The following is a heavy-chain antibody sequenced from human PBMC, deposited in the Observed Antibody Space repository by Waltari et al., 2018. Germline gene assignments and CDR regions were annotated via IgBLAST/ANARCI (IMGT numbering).Heavy chain of an antibody. CDR3: ASLGYDSSGYYHIYFDY. CDR1: GYTFTDYY. V-gene: IGHV1-69-2*01. J-gene: IGHJ4*02. D-gene: IGHD3-22*01. CDR2: FDPEDGET. Sequence: EVQLVQSGAEVKKPGATVKISCKASGYTFTDYYMHWVQQAPGKGLEWMGRFDPEDGETKYAEKFQGRVTITADTSTDTVYMELSSLRSEDTAVYYCASLGYDSSGYYHIYFDYWGQGTLVTVSS.